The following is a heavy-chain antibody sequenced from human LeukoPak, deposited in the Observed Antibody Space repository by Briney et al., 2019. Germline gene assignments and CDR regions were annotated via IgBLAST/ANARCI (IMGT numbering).Heavy chain of an antibody. Sequence: SETLSLTCAVPGGSFSGYYWSWIRQPPGKGLEWVGEINYTGSTNYNPYPTSRVTISVATSKNQFSLKLSSVTASVTAVYYCARVFPMATFPRNWFDPWGQGTLVTVSS. J-gene: IGHJ5*02. CDR1: GGSFSGYY. V-gene: IGHV4-34*01. CDR2: INYTGST. CDR3: ARVFPMATFPRNWFDP. D-gene: IGHD5-24*01.